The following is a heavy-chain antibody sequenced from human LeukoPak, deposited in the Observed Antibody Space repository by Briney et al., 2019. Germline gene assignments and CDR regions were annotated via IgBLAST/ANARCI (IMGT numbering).Heavy chain of an antibody. Sequence: WASVKVSCKASGDTFSSYAISWVRQAPGQGLEWMGGIIPIFHTTKYAQKFQGRVTITADESTSTAYMELNSLRAEDTAVYYCAKDYYGAGSYDYWGQGTLVTVSS. D-gene: IGHD3-10*01. J-gene: IGHJ4*02. CDR2: IIPIFHTT. CDR3: AKDYYGAGSYDY. V-gene: IGHV1-69*13. CDR1: GDTFSSYA.